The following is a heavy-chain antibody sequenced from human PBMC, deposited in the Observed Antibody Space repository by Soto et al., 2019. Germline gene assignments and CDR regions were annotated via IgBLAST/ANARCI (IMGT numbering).Heavy chain of an antibody. J-gene: IGHJ4*02. CDR1: GGAFGSYA. Sequence: SVKVSCKASGGAFGSYAISWVRQAPGQGLEWMGGIIPIFGTANYAQKFQGRVTITADESTSTAYMGLSSLRSDDPDVNYRASGADYDYFGGPSVYWRQGTLDTVSS. CDR3: ASGADYDYFGGPSVY. V-gene: IGHV1-69*13. CDR2: IIPIFGTA. D-gene: IGHD3-16*01.